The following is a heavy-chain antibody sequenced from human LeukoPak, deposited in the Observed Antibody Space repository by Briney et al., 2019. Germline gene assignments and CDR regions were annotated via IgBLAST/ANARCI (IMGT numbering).Heavy chain of an antibody. CDR1: GYSISTGYY. J-gene: IGHJ6*03. CDR3: ARMRQNYYYYIDV. CDR2: FYHGGST. Sequence: SETLSLTCTVSGYSISTGYYWDWIRQPPGQGLEWIGTFYHGGSTYYNPSLKSRVTISVDTSKNQFSLKLSSVTAADTAVYYCARMRQNYYYYIDVWGKGTTVTVSS. V-gene: IGHV4-38-2*02.